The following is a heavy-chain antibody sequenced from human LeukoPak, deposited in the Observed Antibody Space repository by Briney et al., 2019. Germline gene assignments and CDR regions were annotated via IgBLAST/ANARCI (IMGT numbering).Heavy chain of an antibody. D-gene: IGHD2-2*01. J-gene: IGHJ6*02. Sequence: GASVKVSCKAPGGTFSSYAISWVRQAPGQGLEWMGGNIPIFGTANYAQKFQGRVTITADESTSTAYMELSSLRSEDTAVYYCAREEVVPARLHYYYGMDVWGQGTTVTVSS. V-gene: IGHV1-69*13. CDR1: GGTFSSYA. CDR3: AREEVVPARLHYYYGMDV. CDR2: NIPIFGTA.